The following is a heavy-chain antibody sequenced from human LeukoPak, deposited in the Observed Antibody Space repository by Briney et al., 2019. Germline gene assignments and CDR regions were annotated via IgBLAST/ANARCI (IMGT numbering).Heavy chain of an antibody. V-gene: IGHV4-34*01. D-gene: IGHD5-24*01. CDR3: ARAERWLPGAFDI. CDR2: INHSGST. CDR1: GGSLSGFY. Sequence: SETLSLTCAVSGGSLSGFYWSWIRQSPGKGLEWIGEINHSGSTNYNPSLKSRVTISVDTSKNQFSLNLTSVTAADTAVYYCARAERWLPGAFDIWGQGTMVTVSS. J-gene: IGHJ3*02.